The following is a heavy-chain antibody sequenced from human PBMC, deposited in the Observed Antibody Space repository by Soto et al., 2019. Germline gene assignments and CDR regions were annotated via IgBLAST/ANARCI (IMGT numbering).Heavy chain of an antibody. D-gene: IGHD4-4*01. Sequence: PSETLSLTCAVYGGSFSGYYWSWIRQPPGKGLEWIGEINHSGSTNYNPSLKSRVTISVDTSKNQFSLKLSSVTAADTAVYYCARGLSFGRQKDYSNYLGPRVSYCGMDVWGQGTTVTVSS. J-gene: IGHJ6*02. V-gene: IGHV4-34*01. CDR3: ARGLSFGRQKDYSNYLGPRVSYCGMDV. CDR1: GGSFSGYY. CDR2: INHSGST.